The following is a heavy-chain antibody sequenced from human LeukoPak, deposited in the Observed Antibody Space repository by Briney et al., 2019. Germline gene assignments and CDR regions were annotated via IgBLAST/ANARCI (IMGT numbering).Heavy chain of an antibody. CDR1: GGSFSGYY. V-gene: IGHV4-34*01. Sequence: PSETLSLTCAVYGGSFSGYYWSWIRQPPGKGLEWIGEINHSGSTNYNPSLKSRVTISVDTSKNQFSLKLRSVTAADTAVYYCAKRRVAVYSYGRGYFDYWGQGTLVTVSS. D-gene: IGHD5-18*01. CDR3: AKRRVAVYSYGRGYFDY. CDR2: INHSGST. J-gene: IGHJ4*02.